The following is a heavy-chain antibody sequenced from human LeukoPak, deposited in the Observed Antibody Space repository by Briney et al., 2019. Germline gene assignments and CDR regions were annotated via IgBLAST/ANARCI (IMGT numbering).Heavy chain of an antibody. D-gene: IGHD2-15*01. Sequence: GGSLRLSCAASGFTVSNKYMTWVRQAPGKGLEWVANIKGDGSETSYVDSLKGRFTISRDNAKNSLYLQLNSLRAEDTALYYCARDRWVEVAATRVYYFYGMDVWGQGTTVTVSS. CDR1: GFTVSNKY. CDR2: IKGDGSET. CDR3: ARDRWVEVAATRVYYFYGMDV. V-gene: IGHV3-7*04. J-gene: IGHJ6*02.